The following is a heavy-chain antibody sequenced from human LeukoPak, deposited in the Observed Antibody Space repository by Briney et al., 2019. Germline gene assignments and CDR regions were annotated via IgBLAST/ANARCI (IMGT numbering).Heavy chain of an antibody. J-gene: IGHJ4*02. CDR2: TYYSGSP. CDR3: ARGGGYCSSTSCYFDY. Sequence: SETLSLTCTVSGGSISSGGYYWSWIRQPPGKGLEWIGSTYYSGSPYYNPSLKSRVSISVDTSKNQFSLRLTSVTATDTAVYYCARGGGYCSSTSCYFDYWGQGTLVTVSS. D-gene: IGHD2-2*01. CDR1: GGSISSGGYY. V-gene: IGHV4-39*01.